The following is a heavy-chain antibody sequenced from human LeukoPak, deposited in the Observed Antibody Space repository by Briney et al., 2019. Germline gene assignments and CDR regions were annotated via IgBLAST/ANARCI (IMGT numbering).Heavy chain of an antibody. CDR3: ARRGGQLTFGY. J-gene: IGHJ4*02. D-gene: IGHD1-1*01. CDR2: IKQDGSEN. CDR1: GFTFSNYW. Sequence: GGSLRLSCATSGFTFSNYWMTWVRQAPGKGLEWVANIKQDGSENYYVDSVKGRFTISRDNAKNSLYLQMNSLRAEDTAVYYCARRGGQLTFGYWGQGTLVTVSA. V-gene: IGHV3-7*01.